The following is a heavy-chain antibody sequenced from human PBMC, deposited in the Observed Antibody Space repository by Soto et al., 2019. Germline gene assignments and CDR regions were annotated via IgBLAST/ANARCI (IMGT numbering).Heavy chain of an antibody. J-gene: IGHJ4*02. D-gene: IGHD2-2*01. CDR1: GGSISSGGNS. V-gene: IGHV4-30-2*01. CDR3: ARGRVNPADPERFFDY. CDR2: IYHSGAT. Sequence: SETLSLTCAVSGGSISSGGNSWSWIRQTPGKGLEWIGCIYHSGATYYSSSLKSRVNISADRSNNRFSLKVKFVTAADTAVYYCARGRVNPADPERFFDYWGQGDRVTVSS.